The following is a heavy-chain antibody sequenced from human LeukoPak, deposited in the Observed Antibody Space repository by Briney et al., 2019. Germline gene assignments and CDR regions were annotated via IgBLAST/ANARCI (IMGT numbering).Heavy chain of an antibody. D-gene: IGHD3-9*01. V-gene: IGHV3-48*04. CDR2: ISSGANAE. CDR1: GFTFSNAW. CDR3: ARDSLNGPFVISLDY. Sequence: GGSLRLSCAASGFTFSNAWMNWVRQAPGKGLEWVSHISSGANAEYYVDSVRGRFTMSRDNAKNLLFLQMNSLRAEDTAVYFCARDSLNGPFVISLDYWGQGALVTVSS. J-gene: IGHJ4*02.